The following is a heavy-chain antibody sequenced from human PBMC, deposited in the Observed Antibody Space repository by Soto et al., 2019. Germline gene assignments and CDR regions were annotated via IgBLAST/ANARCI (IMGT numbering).Heavy chain of an antibody. CDR1: GASITFGGYS. CDR3: ARGGGSDSFDY. V-gene: IGHV4-30-2*01. J-gene: IGHJ4*02. CDR2: INHLETT. Sequence: SETLSLTCTVSGASITFGGYSWSWIRQTPGKGLEWIGYINHLETTFYNPSFESRPTLSIDRAKNQFSLKLHSMSAADRAVYFCARGGGSDSFDYWGQGILVTVSS. D-gene: IGHD1-26*01.